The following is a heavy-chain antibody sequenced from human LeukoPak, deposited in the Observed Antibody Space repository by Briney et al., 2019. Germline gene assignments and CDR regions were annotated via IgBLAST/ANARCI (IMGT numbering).Heavy chain of an antibody. D-gene: IGHD6-19*01. CDR2: ISSSGSTI. CDR3: ARSFSSGWYEDAFDI. V-gene: IGHV3-11*04. CDR1: GFTFSDYC. Sequence: GGSLRLSCAASGFTFSDYCMSWIRQAPGKGLEWVSYISSSGSTIYYADSVKGRFTISRDNAKNSLYLQMNSLRAEDTAVYYCARSFSSGWYEDAFDIWGQGTMVTVSS. J-gene: IGHJ3*02.